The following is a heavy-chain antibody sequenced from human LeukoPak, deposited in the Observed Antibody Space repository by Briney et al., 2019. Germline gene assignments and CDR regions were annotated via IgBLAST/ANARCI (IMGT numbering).Heavy chain of an antibody. D-gene: IGHD3-22*01. CDR3: ARGQGYYDSSGYYGIPTQFDY. V-gene: IGHV1-2*02. J-gene: IGHJ4*02. CDR1: GYTFTGYY. CDR2: INPNSGGT. Sequence: ASVKVSCKASGYTFTGYYMHWVRQAPGQGLEWMGWINPNSGGTNYAQKFQGRVTMTRDTSISTAYMELSRLRSDDTAVYYCARGQGYYDSSGYYGIPTQFDYWGQGTLVTVSS.